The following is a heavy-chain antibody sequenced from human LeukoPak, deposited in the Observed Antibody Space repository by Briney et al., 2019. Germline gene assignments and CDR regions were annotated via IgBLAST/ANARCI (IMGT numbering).Heavy chain of an antibody. V-gene: IGHV4-4*07. J-gene: IGHJ6*03. CDR1: GGSISSYY. D-gene: IGHD2-15*01. CDR2: IYTSGST. Sequence: SETLSLTCTVSGGSISSYYWSWIRQPAGKGLEWIGRIYTSGSTNYNPSLKSRVTMSVDTSKNQFSLKLSSVTAADTAVYYCAREPSVVAATRRVGYYYYYYYMDVWGKGTTVTVSS. CDR3: AREPSVVAATRRVGYYYYYYYMDV.